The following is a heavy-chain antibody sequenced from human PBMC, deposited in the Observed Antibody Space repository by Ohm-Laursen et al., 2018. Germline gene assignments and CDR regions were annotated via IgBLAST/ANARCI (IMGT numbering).Heavy chain of an antibody. J-gene: IGHJ4*02. Sequence: ASVKVSCKASAYTFTDYYMHWVRQAPGQGLEWMGWINPNSGGTNYAQKFQGRVTMTRDTSISTAYMELSSLRSDDTAVYYCARDLEGLEGRGYWGQGTLVTVSS. CDR1: AYTFTDYY. V-gene: IGHV1-2*02. CDR3: ARDLEGLEGRGY. D-gene: IGHD1-26*01. CDR2: INPNSGGT.